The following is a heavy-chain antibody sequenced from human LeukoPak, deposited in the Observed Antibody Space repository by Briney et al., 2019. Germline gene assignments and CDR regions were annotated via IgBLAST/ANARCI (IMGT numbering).Heavy chain of an antibody. D-gene: IGHD6-19*01. CDR2: FDPEDGET. Sequence: ASVKVSCKVSGYTLTELSMHWVRQAPGKGLEWMGGFDPEDGETIYAQKFQGRVTMTEDTSTDTAYMELSSLRSEDTAVYYCATLGIAVAGYYYYGMDVWGQGTTATVSS. J-gene: IGHJ6*02. CDR1: GYTLTELS. CDR3: ATLGIAVAGYYYYGMDV. V-gene: IGHV1-24*01.